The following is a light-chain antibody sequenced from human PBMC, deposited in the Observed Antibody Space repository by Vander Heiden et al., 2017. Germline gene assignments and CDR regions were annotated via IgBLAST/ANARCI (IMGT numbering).Light chain of an antibody. Sequence: SYVLTQPPPVSVAPGQTAKITCGGQNIGGKSVHWYQQRPGQAPVLVVYDDSDRPSGIPERFSGSNSGNAATLTISRVEAGDEADYYCQVWDSTTDHHVFATGTKVTVL. CDR1: NIGGKS. CDR2: DDS. V-gene: IGLV3-21*02. J-gene: IGLJ1*01. CDR3: QVWDSTTDHHV.